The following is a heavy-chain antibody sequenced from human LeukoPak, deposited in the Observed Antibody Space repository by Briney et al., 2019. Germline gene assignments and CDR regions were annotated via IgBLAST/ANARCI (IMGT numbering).Heavy chain of an antibody. CDR2: IYPGDSDT. CDR1: GYSFTSYW. Sequence: GESLKISCKGSGYSFTSYWIGWVRQMPGKGLEWMGIIYPGDSDTRYSPSFQGQVTISADKSISTAYLQWSSLKASDTAMYYCARHSGYSGSYFYYYYGMDVWGQGTTVTVFS. CDR3: ARHSGYSGSYFYYYYGMDV. J-gene: IGHJ6*02. D-gene: IGHD1-26*01. V-gene: IGHV5-51*01.